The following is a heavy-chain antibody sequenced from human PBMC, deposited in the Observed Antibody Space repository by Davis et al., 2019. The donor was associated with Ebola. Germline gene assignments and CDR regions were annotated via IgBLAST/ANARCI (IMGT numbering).Heavy chain of an antibody. CDR2: IWYDGSNK. CDR3: AREADSGYGLDDAFDI. Sequence: PGGSLRLSCAASGFTFSSYGMHWVRQAPGKGLEWVAVIWYDGSNKYYADSVKGRFTISRDNSKNTLYLQMNSLRAEDTAVYYCAREADSGYGLDDAFDIWGQGTMVTVSS. CDR1: GFTFSSYG. D-gene: IGHD5-12*01. J-gene: IGHJ3*02. V-gene: IGHV3-33*01.